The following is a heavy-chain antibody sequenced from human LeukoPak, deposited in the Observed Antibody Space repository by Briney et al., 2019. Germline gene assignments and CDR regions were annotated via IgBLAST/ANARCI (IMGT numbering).Heavy chain of an antibody. CDR1: GLTFSSYG. J-gene: IGHJ6*03. CDR3: ATYSGSKFYYYYYMDV. D-gene: IGHD5-12*01. CDR2: ISYDGSNK. Sequence: GGSLRLSCAASGLTFSSYGMHWVRQAPGKGLEWVAVISYDGSNKYYADSVKGRVTISRDNSKNTLYLQMNSLRAEDTAVYYCATYSGSKFYYYYYMDVWGKGTTVTVSS. V-gene: IGHV3-30*03.